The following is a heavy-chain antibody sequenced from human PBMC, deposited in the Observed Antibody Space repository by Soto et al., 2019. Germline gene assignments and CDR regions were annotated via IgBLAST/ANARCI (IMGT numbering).Heavy chain of an antibody. J-gene: IGHJ6*02. V-gene: IGHV3-33*01. CDR3: ARDARIAVAYGMDV. CDR1: GFTFNTFG. Sequence: QVQLVESGGGVVQPGRSLRLSCAASGFTFNTFGMHWVRQAPGKGLEWVAVIWYDGGEKHYAASVKGRFTISRDNSKNTLFMQMNSVRGEETAVYYCARDARIAVAYGMDVWGQGTTVTVSS. CDR2: IWYDGGEK. D-gene: IGHD6-19*01.